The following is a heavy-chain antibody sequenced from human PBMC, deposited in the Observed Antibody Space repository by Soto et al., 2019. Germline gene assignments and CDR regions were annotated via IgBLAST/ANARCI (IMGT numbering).Heavy chain of an antibody. CDR2: IYSGGST. V-gene: IGHV3-53*01. J-gene: IGHJ2*01. Sequence: GGSLILSCAASGFTVSSNYMSWVRQAPGKGLEWVSVIYSGGSTYYADSVKGRFTISRDNSKNTLYLQMNSLRAEDTAVYYCARVRGDGEHPFPWYFDLWRRGTLVTVSS. CDR1: GFTVSSNY. CDR3: ARVRGDGEHPFPWYFDL. D-gene: IGHD4-17*01.